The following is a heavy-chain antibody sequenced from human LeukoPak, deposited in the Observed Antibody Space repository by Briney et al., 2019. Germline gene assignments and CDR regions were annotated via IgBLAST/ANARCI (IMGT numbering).Heavy chain of an antibody. J-gene: IGHJ6*02. CDR2: ISSSSGYI. Sequence: GGSLRLSCAASGFSFIGYSMNWVRQAPGKGLEWVSSISSSSGYIYYADSVKRRFTISRDNAKNSLYLQMNSLRADDTAVYYCARDLGSIAAVGEDYYYYGMDVWGQGTTVTVSS. V-gene: IGHV3-21*01. D-gene: IGHD6-13*01. CDR3: ARDLGSIAAVGEDYYYYGMDV. CDR1: GFSFIGYS.